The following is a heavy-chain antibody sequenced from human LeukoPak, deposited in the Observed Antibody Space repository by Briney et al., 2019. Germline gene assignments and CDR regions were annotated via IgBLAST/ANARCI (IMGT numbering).Heavy chain of an antibody. CDR2: INPKSGGT. Sequence: ASVKVSCKAPGYTFTGYYMHWVRQAPGQGLEWVGWINPKSGGTDYAQRLQGRVTMTTDTSIATAYMELRRLTSDDTAVYFCARGTIGSYSSVHDWGQGTLVTVSS. D-gene: IGHD1-26*01. CDR1: GYTFTGYY. J-gene: IGHJ1*01. CDR3: ARGTIGSYSSVHD. V-gene: IGHV1-2*02.